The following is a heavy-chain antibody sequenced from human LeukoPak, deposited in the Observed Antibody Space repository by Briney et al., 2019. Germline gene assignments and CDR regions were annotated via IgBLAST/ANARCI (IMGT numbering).Heavy chain of an antibody. J-gene: IGHJ4*02. Sequence: PGGSLRLSCVTSGFRFRNYGMHWVRQAPGKGLEWVVVIWYDGSNKYYAESVKGRFTISRDGSKNTLYLQMNSLRVEDTAVYYCATSLGEFTFANWGQGTLVTVSS. D-gene: IGHD2/OR15-2a*01. CDR3: ATSLGEFTFAN. CDR2: IWYDGSNK. CDR1: GFRFRNYG. V-gene: IGHV3-33*01.